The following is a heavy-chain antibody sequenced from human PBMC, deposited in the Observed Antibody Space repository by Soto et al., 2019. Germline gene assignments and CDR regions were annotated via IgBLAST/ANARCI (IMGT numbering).Heavy chain of an antibody. Sequence: GGSLRLSCTTSGFTFDNFAMSWVRQAPGRGLEWVSAISGGGGGTYYADSVKGRFIISRDNSKNTVYLQVNGLRPDDTAVYYCAKDVHYDSSGGLDRSGQATLVTVSS. V-gene: IGHV3-23*01. CDR2: ISGGGGGT. J-gene: IGHJ5*02. D-gene: IGHD3-22*01. CDR3: AKDVHYDSSGGLDR. CDR1: GFTFDNFA.